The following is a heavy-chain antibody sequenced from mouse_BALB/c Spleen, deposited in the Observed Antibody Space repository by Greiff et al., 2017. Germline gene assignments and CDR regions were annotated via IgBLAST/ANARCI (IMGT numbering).Heavy chain of an antibody. Sequence: QVQLKESGAELARPGASVKMSCKASGYTFTSYTMHWVKQRPGQGLEWIGYINPSSGYTNYNQKFKDKATLTADKSSSTAYMQLSSLTSEDSAVYYCERQGVYYYGSSYIPYIDYWGQGTTLTVSS. CDR3: ERQGVYYYGSSYIPYIDY. CDR2: INPSSGYT. V-gene: IGHV1-4*01. D-gene: IGHD1-1*01. J-gene: IGHJ2*01. CDR1: GYTFTSYT.